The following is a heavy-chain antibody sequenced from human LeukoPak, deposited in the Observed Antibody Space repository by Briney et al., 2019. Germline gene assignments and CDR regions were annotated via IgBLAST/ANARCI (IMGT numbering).Heavy chain of an antibody. J-gene: IGHJ5*02. D-gene: IGHD2-15*01. CDR1: GGSISSYY. CDR3: ASYCSGGNCYRNGFDP. CDR2: IYTSGST. V-gene: IGHV4-4*07. Sequence: SETLPLTCTVSGGSISSYYWSWIRQPAGKGLEWIGRIYTSGSTNYNPSLKSRVTMSVDTSKNQFSLKLSSVTAADTAVYYCASYCSGGNCYRNGFDPWGQGTLVTVSS.